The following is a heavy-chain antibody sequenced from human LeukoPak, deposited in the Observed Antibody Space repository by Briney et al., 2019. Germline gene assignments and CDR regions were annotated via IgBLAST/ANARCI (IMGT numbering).Heavy chain of an antibody. Sequence: TSETLSLTCAVYGGSFGGYYWSWIRQPPGNGLEWIGEINHSGSTNYNPSLKSRVTISVDTSKNQFSLKLSSVTAADTAVYYCARGPTSSGYYYRWFDPWGQGTLVTVSS. J-gene: IGHJ5*02. D-gene: IGHD3-22*01. V-gene: IGHV4-34*01. CDR1: GGSFGGYY. CDR2: INHSGST. CDR3: ARGPTSSGYYYRWFDP.